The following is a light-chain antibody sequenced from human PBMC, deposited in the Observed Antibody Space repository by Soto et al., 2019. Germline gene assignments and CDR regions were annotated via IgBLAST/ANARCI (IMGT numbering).Light chain of an antibody. CDR2: AAS. J-gene: IGKJ3*01. CDR3: QQYDGAPLT. CDR1: QTLSINS. Sequence: EIVLTQSPDTLSLSPGERATLFCRASQTLSINSLAWYQQKPGQAPRLLIYAASTRDTGIPDRFNGSGSGTDFALTINRREPEDFAGYYCQQYDGAPLTFGPGTKVDVK. V-gene: IGKV3-20*01.